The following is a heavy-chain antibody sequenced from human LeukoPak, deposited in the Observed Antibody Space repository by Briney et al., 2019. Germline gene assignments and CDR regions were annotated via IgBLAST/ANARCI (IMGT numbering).Heavy chain of an antibody. CDR3: ARGPRWLTSYYFDY. D-gene: IGHD6-19*01. CDR2: INHSGST. V-gene: IGHV4-34*01. Sequence: PSETLSLTCAVYGGSFSGYYRSWIRQPPGKGLEWIGEINHSGSTNYNPSLKSRVTISVDTSKNQFSLKLSSVTAADTAVYYCARGPRWLTSYYFDYWGQGTLVTVSS. J-gene: IGHJ4*02. CDR1: GGSFSGYY.